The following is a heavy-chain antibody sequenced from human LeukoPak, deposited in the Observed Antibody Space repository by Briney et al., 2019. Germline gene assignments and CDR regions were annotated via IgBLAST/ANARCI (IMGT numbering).Heavy chain of an antibody. D-gene: IGHD1-1*01. CDR2: MNPNSGNT. J-gene: IGHJ6*03. Sequence: ASVKVSCKASGYTFTSYDINWVRQATGQGLEWMGWMNPNSGNTGYAQRFQGRVTMTRNTSISTAYMDLSRLRSDDTAAYYCARDKQLDWAHYYYYMDVWGKGTTVTVSS. CDR1: GYTFTSYD. CDR3: ARDKQLDWAHYYYYMDV. V-gene: IGHV1-8*01.